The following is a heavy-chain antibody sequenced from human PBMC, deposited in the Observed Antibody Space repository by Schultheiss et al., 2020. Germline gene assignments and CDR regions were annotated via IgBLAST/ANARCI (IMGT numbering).Heavy chain of an antibody. D-gene: IGHD3-10*01. J-gene: IGHJ4*02. CDR3: AGGVVRGVRFPYY. Sequence: SETLSLTCTVSGASISSYYWTWIRQPPGKGLEWIGFSHYSGSTNYNPSLKSRLTISVDTSKNQFSLKLSSVTAADTAVYYCAGGVVRGVRFPYYWGQGTLVTVSS. V-gene: IGHV4-59*12. CDR1: GASISSYY. CDR2: SHYSGST.